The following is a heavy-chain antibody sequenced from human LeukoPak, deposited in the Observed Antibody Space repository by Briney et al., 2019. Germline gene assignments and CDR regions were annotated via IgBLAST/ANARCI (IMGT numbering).Heavy chain of an antibody. D-gene: IGHD1-26*01. CDR3: AKERYSGTYSAFDI. CDR1: GGSISSYY. CDR2: IYTSGST. Sequence: PSESLSLTCTVSGGSISSYYWSWIRQPAGKGLEWIGRIYTSGSTNYNPSLKNRVTVSVDTSKNQFSLQLISVTAADTAMYYCAKERYSGTYSAFDIWGQGTMVTVSS. V-gene: IGHV4-4*07. J-gene: IGHJ3*02.